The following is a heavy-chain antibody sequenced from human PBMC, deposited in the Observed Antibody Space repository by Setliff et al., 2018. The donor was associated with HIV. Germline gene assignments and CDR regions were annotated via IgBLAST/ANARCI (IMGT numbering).Heavy chain of an antibody. CDR2: IFYSGST. V-gene: IGHV4-39*01. D-gene: IGHD7-27*01. CDR3: ASSGLTGDHWYIDL. Sequence: SETLSLTCTVSGGSISRSRNYWGWIRQPPGKGLEWIGSIFYSGSTYYNPSLKSRPTISVDTSKNQFSLKLNSVTAADTAVYYCASSGLTGDHWYIDLWGRGTLVTVSS. J-gene: IGHJ2*01. CDR1: GGSISRSRNY.